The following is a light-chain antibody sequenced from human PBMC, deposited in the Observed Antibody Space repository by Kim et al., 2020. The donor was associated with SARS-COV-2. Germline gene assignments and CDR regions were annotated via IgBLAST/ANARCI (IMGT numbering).Light chain of an antibody. Sequence: EIVMTQSPATLSVSPGERATLSCRASQSVSSNLAWYQQKPGQAPRLLIYGASTRATGIPARFSGSGSGTEFTLTISSLQSEDFAVYYCQQYNNWAPYTFGQGPKLE. CDR1: QSVSSN. V-gene: IGKV3-15*01. CDR3: QQYNNWAPYT. CDR2: GAS. J-gene: IGKJ2*01.